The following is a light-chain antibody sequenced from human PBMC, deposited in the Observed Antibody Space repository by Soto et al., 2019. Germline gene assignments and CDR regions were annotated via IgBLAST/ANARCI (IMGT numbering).Light chain of an antibody. CDR3: SSYAGSNKIYV. J-gene: IGLJ1*01. CDR2: EVT. Sequence: QSALTQPPSASGSPGQSVTISCTGTSNDIGGYNYVSWYQQHPGKAPKLMIYEVTKRPSGVPDRFSGSKSGNTASLTVSGLQAEDEADYYCSSYAGSNKIYVFGTGTKVTVL. V-gene: IGLV2-8*01. CDR1: SNDIGGYNY.